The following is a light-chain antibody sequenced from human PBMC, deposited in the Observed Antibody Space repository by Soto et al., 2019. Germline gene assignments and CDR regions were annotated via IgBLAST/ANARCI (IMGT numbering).Light chain of an antibody. Sequence: DIVMTQSPDSLAVSLGERATIDCKSSQNVLYSSNNKNYLAWYQQKPGQPPKLLIYWASTRESGVPDRFSGNGSGTDFTLTISGLQAEDVAVYYCQQYYSAPWTFGQGTKVEIK. V-gene: IGKV4-1*01. CDR2: WAS. CDR3: QQYYSAPWT. J-gene: IGKJ1*01. CDR1: QNVLYSSNNKNY.